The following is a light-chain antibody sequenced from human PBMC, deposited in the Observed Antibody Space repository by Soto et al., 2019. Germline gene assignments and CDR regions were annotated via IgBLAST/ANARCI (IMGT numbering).Light chain of an antibody. V-gene: IGLV1-40*01. CDR2: GNR. J-gene: IGLJ2*01. Sequence: QSVLTQPPSVSGAPGQRVTISCTGSSSNIGAGYDVHWYQQFPGTAPKVIIYGNRNRPSGVPDRFSGSKSGTSASLAITGLQAEDEADYYCQSYHNSLSGSVVFGGGTKVTVL. CDR1: SSNIGAGYD. CDR3: QSYHNSLSGSVV.